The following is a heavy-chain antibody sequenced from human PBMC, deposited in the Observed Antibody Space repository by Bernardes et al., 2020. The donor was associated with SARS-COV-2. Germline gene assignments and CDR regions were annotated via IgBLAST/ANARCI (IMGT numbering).Heavy chain of an antibody. CDR2: VYSSGTT. J-gene: IGHJ4*02. CDR1: GGSISTSSSW. V-gene: IGHV4-39*01. Sequence: SETLFLTCTVSGGSISTSSSWWAWIRQPPGKGLEWIGSVYSSGTTYYNPSLKNRVAIFVDTSKNQFSLSLSSVTATDTAVFYCARRGGAGRSFDYWGQGAQVTVSS. CDR3: ARRGGAGRSFDY. D-gene: IGHD3-10*01.